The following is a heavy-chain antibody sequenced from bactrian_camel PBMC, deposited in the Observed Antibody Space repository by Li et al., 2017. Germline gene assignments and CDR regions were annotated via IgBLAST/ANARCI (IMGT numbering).Heavy chain of an antibody. CDR3: ADQSTFGAYAGGNWEASTPSFGV. J-gene: IGHJ6*01. CDR1: SYIYNRYY. Sequence: HVQLVESGGGTVQPGGSLRLSCAGPSYIYNRYYTGWFRQAPGKEREGVAAIDDEGRTSYADSVKGRFTISQDKAKKMTYLQMNSLKPEDTAMYYCADQSTFGAYAGGNWEASTPSFGVWGQGTQVTVS. D-gene: IGHD7*01. V-gene: IGHV3S53*01. CDR2: IDDEGRT.